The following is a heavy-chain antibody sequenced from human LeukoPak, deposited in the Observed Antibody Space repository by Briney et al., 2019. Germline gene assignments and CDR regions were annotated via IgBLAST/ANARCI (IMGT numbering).Heavy chain of an antibody. V-gene: IGHV1-69*13. J-gene: IGHJ4*02. CDR1: GGTFSSYA. D-gene: IGHD2-2*01. Sequence: SVKVSCKASGGTFSSYAISWVRQAPGQGLEWMGGIIPIFGTANYAQKFQGRVTITADESTSTAYMELSSLRSEDTAVYYCARARYCSSTSCQVFDYWGQGTLVTVSS. CDR3: ARARYCSSTSCQVFDY. CDR2: IIPIFGTA.